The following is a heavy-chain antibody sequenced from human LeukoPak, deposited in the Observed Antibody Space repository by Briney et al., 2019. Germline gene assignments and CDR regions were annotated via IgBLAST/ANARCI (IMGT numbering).Heavy chain of an antibody. D-gene: IGHD6-13*01. V-gene: IGHV4-59*12. CDR3: ARGFPQQLAYNWFDP. J-gene: IGHJ5*02. CDR2: IYYSGST. CDR1: GGSISSYY. Sequence: PSETLSLTCTVSGGSISSYYWSWIRQPPGKGLEWIGYIYYSGSTNYNPSLKSRVTISVDTSKNQFSLKLSSVTAADTAVYYCARGFPQQLAYNWFDPWGQGTLVTVSS.